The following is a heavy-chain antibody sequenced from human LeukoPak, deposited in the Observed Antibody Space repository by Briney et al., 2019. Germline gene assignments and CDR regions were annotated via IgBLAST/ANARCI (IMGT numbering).Heavy chain of an antibody. J-gene: IGHJ4*02. D-gene: IGHD5-12*01. CDR1: GYSFIGYH. Sequence: GASVTVSCKTSGYSFIGYHMHWVRQAPGQGLEWMGWTNPNTGGTKYAQKFQGRVTMTRDTSISTGYMELSSLRSDDTAVYFCASVEMATIGFEHWGQGTLVTVSS. V-gene: IGHV1-2*02. CDR3: ASVEMATIGFEH. CDR2: TNPNTGGT.